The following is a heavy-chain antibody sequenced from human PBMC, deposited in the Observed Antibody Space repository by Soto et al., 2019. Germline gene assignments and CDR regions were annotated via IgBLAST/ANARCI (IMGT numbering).Heavy chain of an antibody. CDR1: EFTFSNYE. CDR2: IKQDGSDK. J-gene: IGHJ4*02. CDR3: ARGPYYYDSSGYYYALGCDY. Sequence: GGSLRLSCVGSEFTFSNYEMTWVRQAPGKGLEWVANIKQDGSDKYYVDSVKGRFTISRDNPKNSLYLQMNSLSTEDTAVYYCARGPYYYDSSGYYYALGCDYWGQGTLVTVSS. V-gene: IGHV3-7*03. D-gene: IGHD3-22*01.